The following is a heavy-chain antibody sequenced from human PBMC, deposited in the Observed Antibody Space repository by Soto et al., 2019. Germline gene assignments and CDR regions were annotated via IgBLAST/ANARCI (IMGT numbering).Heavy chain of an antibody. Sequence: QVQLVQSGAEVKKPGASVEVSCKASGYTFSSYFISWVRQAPGQGLEWMGWISAYNGNTNYAQNLQGRVTMTTDTSTSKAYTDLRSLRSDDTAVYYCARELPQVDSWGQGTLDTVFS. J-gene: IGHJ4*02. V-gene: IGHV1-18*01. CDR3: ARELPQVDS. D-gene: IGHD2-15*01. CDR1: GYTFSSYF. CDR2: ISAYNGNT.